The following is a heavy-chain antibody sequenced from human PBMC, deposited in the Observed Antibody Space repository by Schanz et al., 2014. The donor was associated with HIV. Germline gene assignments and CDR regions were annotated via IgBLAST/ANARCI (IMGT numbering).Heavy chain of an antibody. J-gene: IGHJ5*02. CDR1: GFTFNSYG. D-gene: IGHD3-3*01. CDR2: MSYDGTKK. Sequence: QVQLVESGGGVVQPGRSLRLSCAASGFTFNSYGMHWVRQAPGKGLEWVAVMSYDGTKKHYADSVKGRFTISRDNSKNTLNLQMKSLRSEDTAVYYCARDLGGDFWSSQGGLDPWGQGTLVTVSS. V-gene: IGHV3-30*19. CDR3: ARDLGGDFWSSQGGLDP.